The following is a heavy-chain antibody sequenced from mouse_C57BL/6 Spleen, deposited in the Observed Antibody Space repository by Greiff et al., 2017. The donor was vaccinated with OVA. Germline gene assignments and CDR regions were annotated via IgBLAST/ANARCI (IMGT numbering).Heavy chain of an antibody. J-gene: IGHJ2*01. V-gene: IGHV5-9*01. CDR3: ARRGYDYDGYFDY. D-gene: IGHD2-4*01. Sequence: DVKLVESGGGLVKPGGSLKLSCAASGFTFSSYTMSWVRQTPGKRLEWVATISGGGGNTYYPDSVKGRFTISRDNAKNTLYLQMSSLRSEDTALYYCARRGYDYDGYFDYWGQGTTLTVSS. CDR1: GFTFSSYT. CDR2: ISGGGGNT.